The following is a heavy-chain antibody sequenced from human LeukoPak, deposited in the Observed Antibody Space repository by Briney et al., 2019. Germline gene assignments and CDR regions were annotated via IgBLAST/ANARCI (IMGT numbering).Heavy chain of an antibody. CDR1: GFTFSSYS. J-gene: IGHJ4*02. V-gene: IGHV3-21*01. D-gene: IGHD6-6*01. Sequence: GGSLRLSCAASGFTFSSYSMNWVRQAPGKGLEWVSSISSSSSYIYYADSVKGRFTISRDNAKNSLYLQMNSLRAEDTAVYYRASSLDPRSSSSVYPTTTIDHWGQGTLVTVSS. CDR2: ISSSSSYI. CDR3: ASSLDPRSSSSVYPTTTIDH.